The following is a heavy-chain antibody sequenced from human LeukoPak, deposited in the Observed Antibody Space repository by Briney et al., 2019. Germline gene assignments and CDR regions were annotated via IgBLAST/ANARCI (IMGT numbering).Heavy chain of an antibody. Sequence: PSETLSLTCTVSGGSISSYYWSWIRQPPGKGLEWIGYIYYSGSTNYNPSLKSRVTISVDTSKNQFSLRLSSVTAADTAVYYCARDQRGGDAFDIWGQGTMVTVSS. CDR2: IYYSGST. CDR1: GGSISSYY. CDR3: ARDQRGGDAFDI. V-gene: IGHV4-59*01. J-gene: IGHJ3*02. D-gene: IGHD4-23*01.